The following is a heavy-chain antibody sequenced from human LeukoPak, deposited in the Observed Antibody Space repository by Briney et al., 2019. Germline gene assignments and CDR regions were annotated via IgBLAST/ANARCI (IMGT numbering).Heavy chain of an antibody. Sequence: SVKVSCEASGGTFSSYAISWVRQAPGQGLEWMGRIIPILGIANYAQKFQGRVTITADKSTSTAYMELSSLRSEDTAVYYCARGARHRSGYSSSWYWFDPWGQGTLVTVSS. V-gene: IGHV1-69*04. CDR2: IIPILGIA. CDR1: GGTFSSYA. CDR3: ARGARHRSGYSSSWYWFDP. J-gene: IGHJ5*02. D-gene: IGHD6-13*01.